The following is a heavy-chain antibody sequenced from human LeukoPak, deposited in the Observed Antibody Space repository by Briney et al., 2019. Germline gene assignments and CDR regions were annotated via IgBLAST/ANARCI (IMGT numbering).Heavy chain of an antibody. CDR1: GDSISGYY. Sequence: SETLSLTCTVSGDSISGYYWSWIRQPPGKGLEWIGYIYYSGSTNYNPSLKSRVTISVDTSKNQFSLKLSSVTAADTAVYYCARHGADYGDYWYFDLWGRGTLVTVSS. J-gene: IGHJ2*01. CDR2: IYYSGST. D-gene: IGHD4-17*01. CDR3: ARHGADYGDYWYFDL. V-gene: IGHV4-59*08.